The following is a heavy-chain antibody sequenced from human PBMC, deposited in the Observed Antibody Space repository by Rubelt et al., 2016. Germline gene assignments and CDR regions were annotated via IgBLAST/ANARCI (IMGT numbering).Heavy chain of an antibody. V-gene: IGHV3-23*01. CDR3: AKVPIRTVTSTFDY. CDR1: GFTFSSYA. Sequence: EVQLLESGGGLVQPGGSLRLSCAASGFTFSSYAMSWVRQAPGKGLEWVSAISGSGGSTYYADSVKGRSTISRDTSKNTVYLQMNSLRAEDTAVYYCAKVPIRTVTSTFDYWGQGTLVTVSS. J-gene: IGHJ4*02. D-gene: IGHD4-17*01. CDR2: ISGSGGST.